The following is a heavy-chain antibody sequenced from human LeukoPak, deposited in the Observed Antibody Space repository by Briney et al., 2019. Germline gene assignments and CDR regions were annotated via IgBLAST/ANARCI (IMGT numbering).Heavy chain of an antibody. CDR1: GFTFSSYA. D-gene: IGHD3-9*01. Sequence: GGSLRLSCAASGFTFSSYAMSWVRQAPGKGLEWVSAISGSGGSTYYADSVKGRFTISRDNSKNTLYLQMTSLRAEDTAVYYCAKGSYYDILTGYYQPPSFDYWGQGTLVTVSS. CDR2: ISGSGGST. V-gene: IGHV3-23*01. J-gene: IGHJ4*02. CDR3: AKGSYYDILTGYYQPPSFDY.